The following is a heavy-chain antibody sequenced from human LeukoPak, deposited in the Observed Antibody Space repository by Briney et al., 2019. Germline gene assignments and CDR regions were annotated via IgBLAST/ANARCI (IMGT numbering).Heavy chain of an antibody. CDR1: GFTFSGSA. V-gene: IGHV3-73*01. J-gene: IGHJ4*02. CDR3: TSHGGYGDGGIDY. D-gene: IGHD4-17*01. Sequence: SGGSLRLSCAASGFTFSGSAMHWVRQASGKGLEWVGRIRSKANSYAPAYAASVKGRFTISRDDSKNTAYLQMNSLKTEDTAVYYCTSHGGYGDGGIDYWGQGTLVTVSS. CDR2: IRSKANSYAP.